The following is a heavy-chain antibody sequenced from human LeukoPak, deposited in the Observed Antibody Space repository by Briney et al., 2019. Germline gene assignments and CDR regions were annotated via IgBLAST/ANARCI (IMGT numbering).Heavy chain of an antibody. V-gene: IGHV4-61*02. J-gene: IGHJ4*02. CDR2: IYTSGST. CDR1: GGSISSGSYY. D-gene: IGHD4-23*01. CDR3: ARDDDGGNYHFDY. Sequence: SETLSLTCTVSGGSISSGSYYWSWIRQPAGKGLEWIGRIYTSGSTNYNPSLKSRVTISVDTSKNQFSLKLSSVTAADTAVYYCARDDDGGNYHFDYWGQGTLVTVSS.